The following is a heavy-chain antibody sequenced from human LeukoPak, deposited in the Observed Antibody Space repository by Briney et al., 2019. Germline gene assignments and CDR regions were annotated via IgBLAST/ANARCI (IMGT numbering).Heavy chain of an antibody. V-gene: IGHV3-23*01. CDR3: ARDTRLGYCSSTRCYASWFDP. J-gene: IGHJ5*02. CDR2: ISGSGGNT. Sequence: TGGSLRLSCAASGFTFSSYAMSWVRQAPGKGLEWVSVISGSGGNTYYADSAKGRFTISRDNSKNTLYLQMNSLRTEDTALYYCARDTRLGYCSSTRCYASWFDPWGQGTLVTVSS. D-gene: IGHD2-2*01. CDR1: GFTFSSYA.